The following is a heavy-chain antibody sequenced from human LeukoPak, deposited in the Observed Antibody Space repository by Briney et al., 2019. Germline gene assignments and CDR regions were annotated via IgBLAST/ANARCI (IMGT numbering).Heavy chain of an antibody. CDR2: IYYSGST. D-gene: IGHD3-10*01. J-gene: IGHJ3*02. CDR1: GGSISSGGYY. CDR3: ARDRGENYYGSGSYYPNAFDI. V-gene: IGHV4-31*03. Sequence: PSQTLSLTCTVSGGSISSGGYYWSWIRQHPGKGLEWIGYIYYSGSTYYNPSLKSRVTISVDTSKNQFSLKLSSVTAADTAVYYCARDRGENYYGSGSYYPNAFDIWGQGTMVTVSS.